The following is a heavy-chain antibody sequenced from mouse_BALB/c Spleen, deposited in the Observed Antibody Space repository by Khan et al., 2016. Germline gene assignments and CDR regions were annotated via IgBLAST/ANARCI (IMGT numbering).Heavy chain of an antibody. CDR1: GYSITSDYA. CDR3: ASDPYGYGVDWLAD. V-gene: IGHV3-2*02. Sequence: EVQLLESGPGLVKPSQSLSLSCTVSGYSITSDYAWNWIQQLPGNKLEWRGYIRYRGSTNYHASLKSRVSITRDTSKNQFFLQLNCVTTEDTAAYFCASDPYGYGVDWLADWGQGTLVTVSA. J-gene: IGHJ3*01. CDR2: IRYRGST. D-gene: IGHD2-2*01.